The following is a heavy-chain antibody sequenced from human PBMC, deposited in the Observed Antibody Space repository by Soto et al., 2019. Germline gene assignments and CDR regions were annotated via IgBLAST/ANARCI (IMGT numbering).Heavy chain of an antibody. J-gene: IGHJ3*01. Sequence: QLVESGGGLVQPGGSLRLSCAASGFTFSSYTVNWVRQAPGKGLEWVSCITSGSDTIYYADSVKGRFTMSRDNAKNSLYLQMNSLRDEDTAVYYCARPLYTGGWYIGLFWGQGTRVTVSS. D-gene: IGHD6-19*01. CDR3: ARPLYTGGWYIGLF. CDR2: ITSGSDTI. CDR1: GFTFSSYT. V-gene: IGHV3-48*02.